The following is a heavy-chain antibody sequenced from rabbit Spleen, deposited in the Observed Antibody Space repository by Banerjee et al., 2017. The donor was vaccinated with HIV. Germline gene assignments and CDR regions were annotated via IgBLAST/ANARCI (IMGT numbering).Heavy chain of an antibody. J-gene: IGHJ4*01. V-gene: IGHV1S7*01. CDR2: IDPVFGST. Sequence: QLVESGGDLVKPGGSLKLSCKASGFDFSSYYMSWVRQAPGKGLEWIGYIDPVFGSTVYAPWVNGRFTISSHNAQNTLYLQLNSLTAADTATYFCVREAGYAGYGDGNLWGPGTLVTVS. D-gene: IGHD7-1*01. CDR3: VREAGYAGYGDGNL. CDR1: GFDFSSYY.